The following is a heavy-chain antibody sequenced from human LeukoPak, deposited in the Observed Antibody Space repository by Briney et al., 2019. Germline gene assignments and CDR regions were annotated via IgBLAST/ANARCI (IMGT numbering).Heavy chain of an antibody. CDR2: IYSSGST. D-gene: IGHD4-23*01. V-gene: IGHV4-39*07. CDR3: ASETTVVTPGFDY. CDR1: GGSISSSSYY. Sequence: SETLSLTCTVSGGSISSSSYYWGWIRQPPGKGLEWIGSIYSSGSTYYNPSLKSRVTISVDTSKNQFSLKLNSVTAADTAVYYCASETTVVTPGFDYWGQGTLVTVSS. J-gene: IGHJ4*02.